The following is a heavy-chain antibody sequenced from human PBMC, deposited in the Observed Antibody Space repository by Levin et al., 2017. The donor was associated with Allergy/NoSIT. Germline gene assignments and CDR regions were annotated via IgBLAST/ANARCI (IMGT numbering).Heavy chain of an antibody. Sequence: GESLKISCKGSGYTFTSHWIGWVRQMPGKGLEWMGIIYPSDSDTRYSPSFQGQVTISADKSISTAYLQWSSLKASDTAIYDCTRNGKTSVRLDACDIWGQGTRVTVSS. D-gene: IGHD6-6*01. CDR1: GYTFTSHW. J-gene: IGHJ3*02. CDR2: IYPSDSDT. V-gene: IGHV5-51*01. CDR3: TRNGKTSVRLDACDI.